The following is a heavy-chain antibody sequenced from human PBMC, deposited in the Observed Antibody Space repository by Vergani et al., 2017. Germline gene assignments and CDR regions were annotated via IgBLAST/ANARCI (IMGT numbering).Heavy chain of an antibody. Sequence: EVHLLESGGGLVQSGGSLRLSCAASGFTFSNSAVSWVRQAPGRGLAWVSSISGPGLSTYYADSVKGRFSISRDNSKNTVFRQMHSLRAEDTAIYYCVKGKIYYGSYFLDSWGRGILVTVSS. CDR3: VKGKIYYGSYFLDS. CDR2: ISGPGLST. CDR1: GFTFSNSA. D-gene: IGHD3-10*01. V-gene: IGHV3-23*01. J-gene: IGHJ5*01.